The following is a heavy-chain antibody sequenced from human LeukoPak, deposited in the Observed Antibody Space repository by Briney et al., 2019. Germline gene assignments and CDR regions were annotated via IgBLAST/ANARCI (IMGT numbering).Heavy chain of an antibody. Sequence: GGSLRLSCVASGLNFDDSAMHWVRQAPGKGLEWVSLISAGGGSTFSADSVKGRFSISRDNSKNSLYLQMNSLRSEDTAMYYCAKESGKFDYWGQGTLVAVSS. CDR1: GLNFDDSA. V-gene: IGHV3-43*02. J-gene: IGHJ4*02. CDR3: AKESGKFDY. CDR2: ISAGGGST.